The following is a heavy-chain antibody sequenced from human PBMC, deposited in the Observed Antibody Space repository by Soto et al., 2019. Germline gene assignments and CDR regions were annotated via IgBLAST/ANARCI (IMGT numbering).Heavy chain of an antibody. CDR2: IIPMTGTP. Sequence: QVQLVQSGAEVKTPGSSVEVSCKASRGIFSSFSITWVRQVPGHGLEWMGGIIPMTGTPNYAEKFQGRLTLTADASTRTAYLVLSSLKSEDTAVYYCARGPIFPGATSWLDPWGQGTVVIVSS. V-gene: IGHV1-69*01. J-gene: IGHJ5*02. CDR1: RGIFSSFS. CDR3: ARGPIFPGATSWLDP. D-gene: IGHD1-1*01.